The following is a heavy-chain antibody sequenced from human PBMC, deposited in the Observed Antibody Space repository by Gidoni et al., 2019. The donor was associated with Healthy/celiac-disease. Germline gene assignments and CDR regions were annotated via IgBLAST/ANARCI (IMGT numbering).Heavy chain of an antibody. CDR2: ISYDGSNK. J-gene: IGHJ4*02. V-gene: IGHV3-30-3*01. CDR3: ARVYYYDSSGYYEDY. D-gene: IGHD3-22*01. CDR1: GFTFRRYA. Sequence: VQLLESGGGVVQPGRSLRLSCAASGFTFRRYAMHWVRQAPGKGLEWVAVISYDGSNKYYADSVKGRFTISRDNSKNTLYLQMNSLRAEDTAVYYCARVYYYDSSGYYEDYWGQGTLVTVSS.